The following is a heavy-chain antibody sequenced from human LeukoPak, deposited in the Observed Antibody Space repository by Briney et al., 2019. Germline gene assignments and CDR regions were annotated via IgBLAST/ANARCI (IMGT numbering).Heavy chain of an antibody. J-gene: IGHJ4*02. D-gene: IGHD5-18*01. CDR2: INHSGST. CDR3: ARGRGYSYGFYFDY. Sequence: SETLSLTCAVYGGSFSGYYWSWIRQPPGKGLEWIGEINHSGSTNYNPSLKSRVTISVDTSKNQFSLKLSSVTAADTAVYYCARGRGYSYGFYFDYWGQGTLVTVSS. CDR1: GGSFSGYY. V-gene: IGHV4-34*01.